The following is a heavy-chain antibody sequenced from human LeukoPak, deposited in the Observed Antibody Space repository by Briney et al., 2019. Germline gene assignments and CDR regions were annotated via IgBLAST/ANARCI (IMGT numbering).Heavy chain of an antibody. J-gene: IGHJ4*02. V-gene: IGHV3-33*01. CDR1: GFTFSESG. CDR3: ARGYYYYTSGYWGIDY. CDR2: IWYDGGNK. Sequence: GGSLRLSCAASGFTFSESGMHWVRQAPGKGLEWVALIWYDGGNKYYADSVKGRYTISRDNSKNTLYLQMDSLRAEDTAVYYCARGYYYYTSGYWGIDYWGQGTLVTVSS. D-gene: IGHD3-22*01.